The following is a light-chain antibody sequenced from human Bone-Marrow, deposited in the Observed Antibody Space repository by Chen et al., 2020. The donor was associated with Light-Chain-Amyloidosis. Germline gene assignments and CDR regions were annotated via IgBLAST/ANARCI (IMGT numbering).Light chain of an antibody. Sequence: SYVLPQPSSVSVAPGQTATIACGGNNIGSTSVHWYQQTPGQAPLLVVYDDSDRPTGIPERWSGSTSGNTATMTISRVEAGDEADYYCQVWDRGSDRPVFGGGTNLTVL. CDR1: NIGSTS. CDR3: QVWDRGSDRPV. CDR2: DDS. V-gene: IGLV3-21*02. J-gene: IGLJ3*02.